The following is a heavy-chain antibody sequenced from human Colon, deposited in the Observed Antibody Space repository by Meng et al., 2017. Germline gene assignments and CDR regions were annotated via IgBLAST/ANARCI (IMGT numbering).Heavy chain of an antibody. CDR3: ARERLSSGWYGGRWFDP. Sequence: QVHVRQWGPGLFKPSETLSLTCACLVGSFRGYYWSWIRQPPGKGLEWIGEINHSGSTNYNPSLKSRVTISVDTSKNQFSLKLSSVTAADTAVYYCARERLSSGWYGGRWFDPWGQGTLVTVSS. CDR1: VGSFRGYY. J-gene: IGHJ5*02. V-gene: IGHV4-34*01. CDR2: INHSGST. D-gene: IGHD6-19*01.